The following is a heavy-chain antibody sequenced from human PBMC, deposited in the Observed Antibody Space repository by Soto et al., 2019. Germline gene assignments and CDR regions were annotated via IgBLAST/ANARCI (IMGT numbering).Heavy chain of an antibody. Sequence: QVQLVQSGAEVKKPGASVKVSCKASGYTLNTYGITWVRQAPGQGLEWMGWISANNDHTNYPQKLQGRVTITTDTSASTAYMELRSLTSDDAAVYYCARGTYFDYWGQGTLVTVSS. CDR2: ISANNDHT. CDR3: ARGTYFDY. CDR1: GYTLNTYG. J-gene: IGHJ4*02. V-gene: IGHV1-18*01.